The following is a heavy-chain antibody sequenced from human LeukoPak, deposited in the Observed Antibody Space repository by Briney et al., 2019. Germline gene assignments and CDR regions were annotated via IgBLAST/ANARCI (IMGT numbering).Heavy chain of an antibody. CDR2: ISGSGGTT. V-gene: IGHV3-23*01. Sequence: PGGSLRLSCAASGFTFSSYAMSWVRQARGKGLEGVSVISGSGGTTYYADSVRGRLTISRDGSKNTLYVQMNSLRPEDPAVYYCATLMTGSSTLSILDYWGQGTLVTVSS. CDR3: ATLMTGSSTLSILDY. J-gene: IGHJ4*02. D-gene: IGHD2-2*01. CDR1: GFTFSSYA.